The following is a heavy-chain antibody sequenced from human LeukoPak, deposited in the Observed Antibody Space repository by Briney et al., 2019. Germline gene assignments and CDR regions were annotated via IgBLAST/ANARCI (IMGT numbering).Heavy chain of an antibody. J-gene: IGHJ4*02. CDR1: GGSIGSYY. CDR2: IYYSGST. V-gene: IGHV4-59*01. CDR3: ARGGWQLVPFDY. D-gene: IGHD6-6*01. Sequence: SETLSLTCTVSGGSIGSYYWSWIRQPPGKGLEWIGYIYYSGSTNYNPSLKSRVTISVDTSKNQFSLKLSSVTAADTAVYYCARGGWQLVPFDYWGQGTLVTVSS.